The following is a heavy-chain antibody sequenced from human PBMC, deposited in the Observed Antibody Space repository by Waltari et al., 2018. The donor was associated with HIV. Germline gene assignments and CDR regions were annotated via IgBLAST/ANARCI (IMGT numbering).Heavy chain of an antibody. CDR2: INSNSTYI. J-gene: IGHJ4*02. V-gene: IGHV3-21*06. CDR1: GFSFRSYS. D-gene: IGHD1-1*01. Sequence: EVQLVESGGGLVKPGGSLRLSCAASGFSFRSYSLNWVRQAPGKGLEWVSSINSNSTYIYYADSVEGRFILSRDNAKNSLYLQMNSLRVDDTAVYYCARGGVQLKAGGDYWGQGTLVTVSS. CDR3: ARGGVQLKAGGDY.